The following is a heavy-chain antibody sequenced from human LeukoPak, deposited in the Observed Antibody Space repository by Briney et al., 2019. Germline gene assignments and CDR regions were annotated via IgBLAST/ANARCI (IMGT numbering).Heavy chain of an antibody. J-gene: IGHJ5*02. V-gene: IGHV4-38-2*02. CDR1: GYFISSGYY. D-gene: IGHD3-10*01. Sequence: PSETLSLTCTVSGYFISSGYYWGWIRQPPGKGLEWIESIYHSGSTYYNPSLKSRVTISVDTSKNQFSLKLSSVTAADTAVYYCARKNYGSGSYPQEDWFGPWGQGTLVTVSS. CDR3: ARKNYGSGSYPQEDWFGP. CDR2: IYHSGST.